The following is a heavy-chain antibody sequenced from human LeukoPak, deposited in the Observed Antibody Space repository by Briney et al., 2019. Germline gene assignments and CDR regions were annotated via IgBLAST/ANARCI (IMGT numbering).Heavy chain of an antibody. D-gene: IGHD1-1*01. CDR2: INPSGGST. Sequence: GASVKVSCKASGYTFTSYYMHWVRQAPGQGLEWMGIINPSGGSTSYAQKFQGRVTMTRDMSTSTVYMELSSLRSEDTAVYYCARGSWNGQDYYYMDVWGKGTMVTVSS. V-gene: IGHV1-46*01. J-gene: IGHJ6*03. CDR1: GYTFTSYY. CDR3: ARGSWNGQDYYYMDV.